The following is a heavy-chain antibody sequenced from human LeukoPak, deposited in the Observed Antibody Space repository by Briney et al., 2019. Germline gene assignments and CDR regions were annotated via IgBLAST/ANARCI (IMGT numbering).Heavy chain of an antibody. V-gene: IGHV4-39*01. Sequence: SETLSLTCTVSGGSISSSSYYWGWIRQPPGKGLEWIGSIYYSGSTYYNPSLKSRVTISVDTSKNQFSLKLSSVTAADTAVYYCARHEYSSGWYFSNGADHWGQGTLDTVSS. CDR3: ARHEYSSGWYFSNGADH. CDR2: IYYSGST. CDR1: GGSISSSSYY. D-gene: IGHD6-19*01. J-gene: IGHJ4*02.